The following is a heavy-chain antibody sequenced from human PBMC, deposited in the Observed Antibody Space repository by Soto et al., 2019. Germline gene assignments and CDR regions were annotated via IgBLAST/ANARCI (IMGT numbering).Heavy chain of an antibody. CDR1: GYTFTSYG. CDR2: INAYNGNT. V-gene: IGHV1-18*01. D-gene: IGHD3-22*01. Sequence: ASVKVSCKASGYTFTSYGITWVRQAPGQGLEWMGWINAYNGNTNYGQKLQGRVSMTTDTSTSTAYMELRSLRSDDTAVYYCARDSAYYYDSSAAGNFQHWGQGTLVTVYS. J-gene: IGHJ1*01. CDR3: ARDSAYYYDSSAAGNFQH.